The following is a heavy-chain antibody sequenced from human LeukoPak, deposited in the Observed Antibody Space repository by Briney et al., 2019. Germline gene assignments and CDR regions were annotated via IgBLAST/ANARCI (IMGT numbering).Heavy chain of an antibody. V-gene: IGHV1-8*03. CDR2: MNPNSGNT. Sequence: GASVKVSCKASGYTFTSYDINWVRLATGQGLEWMGWMNPNSGNTGYAQKFQGRVTITRNTSISTAYMELSSLRSEDTAVYYCARSLSGEFGLYYSDYYLDVWGKGTTVTISS. CDR1: GYTFTSYD. J-gene: IGHJ6*03. CDR3: ARSLSGEFGLYYSDYYLDV. D-gene: IGHD3/OR15-3a*01.